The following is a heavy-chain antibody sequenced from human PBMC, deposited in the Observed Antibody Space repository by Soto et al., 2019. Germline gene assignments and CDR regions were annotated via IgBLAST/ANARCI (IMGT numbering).Heavy chain of an antibody. Sequence: ASVKVSCKASGYTFTSHYMHWVRQAPGQGLEWMGIINPSGGSTNNAQKYQGRVTMTRDTSTSTVYMELSNLRSEDTAVYYCAREPEQQLATNSCFDPWGQGPMVTASS. CDR3: AREPEQQLATNSCFDP. V-gene: IGHV1-46*01. D-gene: IGHD6-13*01. J-gene: IGHJ5*02. CDR2: INPSGGST. CDR1: GYTFTSHY.